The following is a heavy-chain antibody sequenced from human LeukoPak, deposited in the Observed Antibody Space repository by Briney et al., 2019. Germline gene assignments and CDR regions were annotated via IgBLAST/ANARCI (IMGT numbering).Heavy chain of an antibody. Sequence: GGSLRLSCAASGFTVSSNYMSWVRQAPGKGLEWVSVIYSGGSTYYADSVEGRFTISRDNSKNTLYLQMNSLRAEDTAVYYCVSFYEAYWGRGTLVTVSS. J-gene: IGHJ4*02. CDR3: VSFYEAY. CDR1: GFTVSSNY. CDR2: IYSGGST. V-gene: IGHV3-53*01. D-gene: IGHD2/OR15-2a*01.